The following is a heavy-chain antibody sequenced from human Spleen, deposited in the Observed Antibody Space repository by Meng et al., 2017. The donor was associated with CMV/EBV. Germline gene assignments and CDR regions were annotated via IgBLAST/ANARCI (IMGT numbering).Heavy chain of an antibody. V-gene: IGHV3-48*04. J-gene: IGHJ4*02. Sequence: GESLKISCAASGFTFSSYSMNWVRRAPGKGLEWVSYISSSSSTIYYGGSVKGRFTISRDNAKNSLYLQMNSLRAEDTAVYYCARDTFWWGQGTLVTVSS. CDR1: GFTFSSYS. D-gene: IGHD3-3*01. CDR3: ARDTFW. CDR2: ISSSSSTI.